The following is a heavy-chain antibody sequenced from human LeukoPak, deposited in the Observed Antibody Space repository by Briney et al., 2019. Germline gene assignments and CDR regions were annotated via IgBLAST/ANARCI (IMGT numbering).Heavy chain of an antibody. Sequence: GSVSVSCKASGYTFTGYYMHWVRQAPGEGVERMGWINPNSGGTNYAQKFQGRVTINRDTSRSTAYMEMSRVRSDHTAVYYCARDEWVVRGVILGTLGFDPWGQGPLVTVSS. V-gene: IGHV1-2*02. D-gene: IGHD3-10*01. CDR2: INPNSGGT. CDR3: ARDEWVVRGVILGTLGFDP. J-gene: IGHJ5*02. CDR1: GYTFTGYY.